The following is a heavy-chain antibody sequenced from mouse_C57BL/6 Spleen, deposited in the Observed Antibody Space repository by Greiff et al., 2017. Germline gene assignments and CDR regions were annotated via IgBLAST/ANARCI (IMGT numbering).Heavy chain of an antibody. CDR2: ISYDGSN. J-gene: IGHJ2*01. D-gene: IGHD3-2*02. Sequence: ESGPGLVKPSQSLSLTCSVTGYSITSGYYWNWIRQFPGNKLEWMGSISYDGSNNYNPSLKNRISITRDTSKNQFFLKLNSVTTEDTATYYCARDSSGPLDYWGQGTTLTVSS. CDR1: GYSITSGYY. V-gene: IGHV3-6*01. CDR3: ARDSSGPLDY.